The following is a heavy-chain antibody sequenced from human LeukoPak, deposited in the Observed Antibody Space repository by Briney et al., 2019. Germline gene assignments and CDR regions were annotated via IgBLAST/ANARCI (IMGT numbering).Heavy chain of an antibody. V-gene: IGHV3-33*08. CDR1: GFTFSSYA. J-gene: IGHJ4*02. Sequence: PWGSLRLSCAASGFTFSSYAMSWVRQAPGKGLEWVAVIWYDGSNKYYADSVKGRFTISRDNSKNTLYLQMNSLRAEDTAVYYCARAASYQQLVFDYRGQGTLVTVSS. D-gene: IGHD6-13*01. CDR3: ARAASYQQLVFDY. CDR2: IWYDGSNK.